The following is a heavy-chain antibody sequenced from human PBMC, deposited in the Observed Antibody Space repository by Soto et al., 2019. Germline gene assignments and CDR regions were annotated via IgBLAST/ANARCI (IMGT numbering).Heavy chain of an antibody. CDR1: GFTVSSNY. CDR2: IYSGGST. J-gene: IGHJ6*02. D-gene: IGHD6-13*01. CDR3: ARDFVVIAAAGTFYYYGMDV. Sequence: GGSLRLSCAASGFTVSSNYMSWVRQAPGKGLEWVSVIYSGGSTYYADSVKGRFTISRDNSKNTLYLQMNSLRAEDTAVYYCARDFVVIAAAGTFYYYGMDVWGQGTAVTVSS. V-gene: IGHV3-53*01.